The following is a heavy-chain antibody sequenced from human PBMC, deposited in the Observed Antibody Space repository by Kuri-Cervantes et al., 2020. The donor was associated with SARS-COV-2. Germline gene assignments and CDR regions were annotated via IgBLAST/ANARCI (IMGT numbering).Heavy chain of an antibody. Sequence: ASVKVSCKASGYTFTSYGISWVRQAPGQGLEWMGWISAYNGNTNYAQKLQGRVTMTTDTSTSTAYMELRSLRSDDTAVYYCAKLTANSGYDSYYYGMDVWGQGTTVTVSS. CDR1: GYTFTSYG. CDR3: AKLTANSGYDSYYYGMDV. D-gene: IGHD5-12*01. V-gene: IGHV1-18*01. CDR2: ISAYNGNT. J-gene: IGHJ6*02.